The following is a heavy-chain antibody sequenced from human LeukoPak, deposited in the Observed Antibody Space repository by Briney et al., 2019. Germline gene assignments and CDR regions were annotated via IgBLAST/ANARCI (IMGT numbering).Heavy chain of an antibody. D-gene: IGHD3-10*01. CDR3: ARGLYGSGRRSLMAH. Sequence: GGSLRLSCAASGFPFHNYWMTWVRQARGKGLEWVANINQDENEKYYLDSVKGRFTISRDNAETSLFLQMTSLRVEDTAIYYCARGLYGSGRRSLMAHWGPGTLVAVSS. J-gene: IGHJ4*02. CDR2: INQDENEK. V-gene: IGHV3-7*01. CDR1: GFPFHNYW.